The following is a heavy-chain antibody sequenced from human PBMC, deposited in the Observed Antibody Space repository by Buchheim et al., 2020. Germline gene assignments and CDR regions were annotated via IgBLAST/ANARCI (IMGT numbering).Heavy chain of an antibody. CDR1: GGSISSYY. Sequence: QVQLQESGPGRVKPSETLSLTCTVSGGSISSYYWSWIRQPPGKGLEWIGYIYYSGSTNYNPSLKSRVTISVDTSKNQFSLKLSSVTAADTAVYYCARHERYCSSTSYRPVEFDYWGQGTL. J-gene: IGHJ4*02. D-gene: IGHD2-2*01. CDR2: IYYSGST. CDR3: ARHERYCSSTSYRPVEFDY. V-gene: IGHV4-59*08.